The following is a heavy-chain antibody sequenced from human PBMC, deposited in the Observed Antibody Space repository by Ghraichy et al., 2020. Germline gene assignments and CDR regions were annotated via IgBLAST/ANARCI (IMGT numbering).Heavy chain of an antibody. CDR1: GFTFSIYW. V-gene: IGHV3-7*01. CDR3: ARLSGISLDY. Sequence: GGSLRLSCAASGFTFSIYWMHWVRQAPGKGLEWVADIKQDGTEKYYVASVKGRFTISRDNAKNSLYLQMNTLRAEDTAVYYCARLSGISLDYWGQGTLVTVSS. D-gene: IGHD3-3*01. J-gene: IGHJ4*02. CDR2: IKQDGTEK.